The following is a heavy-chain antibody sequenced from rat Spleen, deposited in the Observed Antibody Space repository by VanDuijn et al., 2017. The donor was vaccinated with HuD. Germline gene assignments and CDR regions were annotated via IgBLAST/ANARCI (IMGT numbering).Heavy chain of an antibody. CDR1: GFNFSSYY. V-gene: IGHV5-25*01. CDR3: VRSVFDY. CDR2: IDTGGSNT. Sequence: EVQLVESGGGLVQPGRSMRLSCAASGFNFSSYYMAWVRQAPTKGLEWVASIDTGGSNTYYRDSVKGRFTISRDNAKSTLYLQMDSLRSEDTATYYGVRSVFDYWGQGVMVTVSS. J-gene: IGHJ2*01.